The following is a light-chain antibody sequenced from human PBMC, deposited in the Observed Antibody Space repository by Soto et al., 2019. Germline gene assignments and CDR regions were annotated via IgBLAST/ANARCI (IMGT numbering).Light chain of an antibody. CDR1: QSVTTY. J-gene: IGKJ5*01. CDR3: QQRSNWPPPIT. CDR2: DSS. V-gene: IGKV3-11*01. Sequence: EIVLTQSPATLSLSPGERATLSCRASQSVTTYLAWYQQKPGQAPRLLIYDSSTRATGIPAKFSGSGSGTDFTLTISSLEREDFEIYYCQQRSNWPPPITFGQGTRLEIK.